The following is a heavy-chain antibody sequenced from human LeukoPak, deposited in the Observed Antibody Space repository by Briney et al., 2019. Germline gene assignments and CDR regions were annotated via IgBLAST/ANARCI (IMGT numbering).Heavy chain of an antibody. CDR3: ARVRREVKGVVAATHISNWFDP. V-gene: IGHV4-4*02. CDR2: VNLQGST. D-gene: IGHD2-15*01. Sequence: KPSGTLSLTCGVSGGSTTNTNYWTWVRQPPGKGLEWIGEVNLQGSTNYNPSLMGRVAISVDTSENHISLQLTSVTAADTAVYYCARVRREVKGVVAATHISNWFDPWGQGTLVTVSS. CDR1: GGSTTNTNY. J-gene: IGHJ5*02.